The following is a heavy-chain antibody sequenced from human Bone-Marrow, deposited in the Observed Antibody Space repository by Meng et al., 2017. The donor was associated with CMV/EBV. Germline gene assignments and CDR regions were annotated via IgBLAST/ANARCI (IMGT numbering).Heavy chain of an antibody. CDR1: GYTFTSYD. Sequence: ASVKVSCKASGYTFTSYDISWVRQAPGQGLEWMGWISAYNGNTNYAQKLQGRVTMTTDTSTSTAYMELRSLRSDDTAVYYCARAHTIFRVAEWDYWGQGTLVTVSS. CDR3: ARAHTIFRVAEWDY. V-gene: IGHV1-18*01. D-gene: IGHD3-3*01. CDR2: ISAYNGNT. J-gene: IGHJ4*02.